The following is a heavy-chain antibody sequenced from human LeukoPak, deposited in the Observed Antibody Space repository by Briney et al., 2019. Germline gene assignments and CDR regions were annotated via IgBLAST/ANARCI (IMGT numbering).Heavy chain of an antibody. CDR2: INNSRNT. CDR1: GGSFSGYY. Sequence: PSETLSLTCAVYGGSFSGYYWSWIRQPPGKGLEWIGEINNSRNTNDNTSLKSRVTISVDTSKNQFSRKLSSVTAADTAVYYCARLPRWQEVHNTFDIWGQGTMVTVS. V-gene: IGHV4-34*01. CDR3: ARLPRWQEVHNTFDI. D-gene: IGHD5-24*01. J-gene: IGHJ3*02.